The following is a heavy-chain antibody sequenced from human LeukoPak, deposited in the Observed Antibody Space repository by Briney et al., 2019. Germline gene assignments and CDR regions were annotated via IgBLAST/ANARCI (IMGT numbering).Heavy chain of an antibody. CDR2: ISAYNGDT. CDR1: GYTFSSYG. Sequence: GASVKVSCKASGYTFSSYGISWVRQAPGQGLEYMGWISAYNGDTNSAQKVQGRVTMTTDTSTSTAYMELRSLRSDDTAVYYCARGPLEYCSGGTCYSGRNWFDPWGQGTLVTVSS. CDR3: ARGPLEYCSGGTCYSGRNWFDP. D-gene: IGHD2-15*01. J-gene: IGHJ5*02. V-gene: IGHV1-18*01.